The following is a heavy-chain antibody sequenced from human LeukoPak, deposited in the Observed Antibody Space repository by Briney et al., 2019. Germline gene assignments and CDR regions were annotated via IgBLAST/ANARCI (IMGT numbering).Heavy chain of an antibody. Sequence: PSETLSLTCTVSGGSISSSNYYWGWIRQPPGKGLEWIGSIYYSGSTYYNPSLKSRVTISVDTSKNQFSLKLSSVTAADTAVYYCARPGYSSSWTPVYWGQGTLVTVSS. V-gene: IGHV4-39*01. CDR1: GGSISSSNYY. CDR3: ARPGYSSSWTPVY. CDR2: IYYSGST. D-gene: IGHD6-13*01. J-gene: IGHJ4*02.